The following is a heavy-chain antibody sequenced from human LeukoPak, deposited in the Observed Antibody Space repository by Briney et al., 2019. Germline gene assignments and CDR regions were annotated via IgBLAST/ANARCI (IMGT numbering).Heavy chain of an antibody. Sequence: ASVKVSCKASGYTFTSYGISWVRQAPGQELEWMGWISAYNGNTNYAQKLQGRVTMTTDTSTSTAYMELRSLRSDDTAVYYCAREHYYDSSGYYDDYWGQGTLVTVSS. J-gene: IGHJ4*02. CDR2: ISAYNGNT. D-gene: IGHD3-22*01. CDR1: GYTFTSYG. V-gene: IGHV1-18*01. CDR3: AREHYYDSSGYYDDY.